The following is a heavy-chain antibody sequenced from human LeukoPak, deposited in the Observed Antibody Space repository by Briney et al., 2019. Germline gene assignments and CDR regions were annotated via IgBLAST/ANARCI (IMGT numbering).Heavy chain of an antibody. CDR3: ARGNLAEQWRAYFDY. D-gene: IGHD6-19*01. Sequence: SVKVSCKASGGTFISYAISWVRQAPGQGLEWMGGIIPIFGTANYAQKFQGRVTITADESTTTAYLELSSLRPEDTAVYYCARGNLAEQWRAYFDYWGQGTLVTVSS. CDR1: GGTFISYA. V-gene: IGHV1-69*13. J-gene: IGHJ4*02. CDR2: IIPIFGTA.